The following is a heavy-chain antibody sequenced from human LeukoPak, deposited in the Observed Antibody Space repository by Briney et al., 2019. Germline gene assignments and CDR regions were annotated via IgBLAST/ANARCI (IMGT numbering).Heavy chain of an antibody. CDR1: GGSIRSYY. D-gene: IGHD1-26*01. J-gene: IGHJ4*02. CDR2: VYYSGST. Sequence: SETLSLTCTVSGGSIRSYYWSWIRQPPGKGLEWIGYVYYSGSTSYNPSLKSRVTISVDTSKNQFFLKLSSVTAADAAVYYCARGPGSGTYWAFDYWGQGTLVTVSS. V-gene: IGHV4-59*01. CDR3: ARGPGSGTYWAFDY.